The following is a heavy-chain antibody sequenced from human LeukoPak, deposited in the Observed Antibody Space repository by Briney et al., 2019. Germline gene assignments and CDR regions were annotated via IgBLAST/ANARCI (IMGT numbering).Heavy chain of an antibody. D-gene: IGHD6-19*01. CDR3: ARESFKALAGYLDS. V-gene: IGHV3-23*01. CDR1: GFMFSNYA. J-gene: IGHJ4*02. CDR2: ISGSGETT. Sequence: GGSLRLSCAASGFMFSNYAMSWVRQAPGKGREWVSGISGSGETTYYSDSEKGRFTISRDNSRNTLYLHMNSLRAEDTAVYFCARESFKALAGYLDSWGQGSLVTVSS.